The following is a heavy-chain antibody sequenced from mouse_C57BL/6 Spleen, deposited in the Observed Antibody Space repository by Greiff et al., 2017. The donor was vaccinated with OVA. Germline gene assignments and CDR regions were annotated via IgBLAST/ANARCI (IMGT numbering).Heavy chain of an antibody. Sequence: QVQLQRSGPELVKPGASVKISCKASGYAFSSSWMNWVKQRPGKGLEWIGRIYPGDGDTNYNGKFKGKATLTADKSSSTAYMQLSSLTSEDSAVYFCARGDYDYEGRDYWGQGTTLTVSS. D-gene: IGHD2-4*01. CDR3: ARGDYDYEGRDY. V-gene: IGHV1-82*01. CDR2: IYPGDGDT. J-gene: IGHJ2*01. CDR1: GYAFSSSW.